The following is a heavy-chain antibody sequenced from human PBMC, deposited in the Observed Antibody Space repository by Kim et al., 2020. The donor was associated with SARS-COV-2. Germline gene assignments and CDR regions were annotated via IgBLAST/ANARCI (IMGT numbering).Heavy chain of an antibody. V-gene: IGHV3-30*01. CDR3: ARKGDSLRSYNYIMTDAFDV. J-gene: IGHJ3*01. D-gene: IGHD1-20*01. Sequence: RFSISRDNSKNTLYLQMNSLRAEDTAIYYCARKGDSLRSYNYIMTDAFDVWGQGTLVTVSS.